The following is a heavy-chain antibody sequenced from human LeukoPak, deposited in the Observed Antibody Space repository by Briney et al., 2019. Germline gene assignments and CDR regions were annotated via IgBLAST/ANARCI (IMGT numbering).Heavy chain of an antibody. V-gene: IGHV3-74*01. CDR1: GFSFSSYW. Sequence: GGSLRLSCAASGFSFSSYWMHWVRQAPGKGLVWVSRIKTDGSSATYADSVKGRFTISRDNAKNTLYLQMSSLRAEDTALYFCAKKAQYNGNYPLDYWGQGTLVTVSS. CDR3: AKKAQYNGNYPLDY. J-gene: IGHJ4*02. CDR2: IKTDGSSA. D-gene: IGHD1-26*01.